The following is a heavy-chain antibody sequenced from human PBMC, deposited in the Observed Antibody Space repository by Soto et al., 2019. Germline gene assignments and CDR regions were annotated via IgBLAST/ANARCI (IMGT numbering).Heavy chain of an antibody. V-gene: IGHV3-33*01. D-gene: IGHD6-13*01. CDR3: ARGGTPGIAGAPMGY. CDR1: GFTFSSYG. Sequence: QVQLVESGGGVVQPGRSLRLSCAASGFTFSSYGMHWVRQAPGKGLEWVAVIWYDGSNKYYADSVKGRFTISRDNSKNTLYLQMNSLSAEDTAVYYCARGGTPGIAGAPMGYWGQGTLVTVSS. CDR2: IWYDGSNK. J-gene: IGHJ4*02.